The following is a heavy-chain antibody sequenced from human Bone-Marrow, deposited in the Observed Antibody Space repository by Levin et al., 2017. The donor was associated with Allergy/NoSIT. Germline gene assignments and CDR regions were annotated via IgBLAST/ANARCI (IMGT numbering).Heavy chain of an antibody. CDR3: ARGSITRTPNWFDP. CDR1: GFTFSDYY. V-gene: IGHV3-11*01. D-gene: IGHD6-6*01. Sequence: GESLKISCAASGFTFSDYYMSWIRQAPGKGLEWVSYISSSGSTIYYADSVKGRFTISRDNAKNSLYLQMNSLRAEDTAVYYCARGSITRTPNWFDPWGQGTLVTVSS. CDR2: ISSSGSTI. J-gene: IGHJ5*02.